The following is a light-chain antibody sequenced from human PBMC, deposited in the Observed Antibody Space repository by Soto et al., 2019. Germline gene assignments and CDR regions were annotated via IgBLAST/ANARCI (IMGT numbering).Light chain of an antibody. CDR2: AAS. J-gene: IGKJ2*01. CDR1: QSISRY. CDR3: QQSYNTLPYT. V-gene: IGKV1-39*01. Sequence: DIQMTQSPSALSASVGDRVTITCRASQSISRYLNWYQQKPGKAPKLLIYAASSLQSGVPSRFSGSGSGTDFTLTISSLQPEDFATYYCQQSYNTLPYTFGQGTKLEIK.